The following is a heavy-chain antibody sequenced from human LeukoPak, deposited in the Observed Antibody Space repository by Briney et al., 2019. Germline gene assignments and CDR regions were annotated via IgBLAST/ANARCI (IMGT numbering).Heavy chain of an antibody. D-gene: IGHD3-10*01. V-gene: IGHV4-4*07. J-gene: IGHJ6*03. CDR2: IYTSGST. CDR1: GGSISSYY. CDR3: AAEKEDYGSGSYRDYYYYMDV. Sequence: SETLSLTCTVSGGSISSYYWSWLRQPAGKGLEWIGRIYTSGSTNYNPSLKSRVTMSVDTSKNQFSLKLSSVTAADTAVYYCAAEKEDYGSGSYRDYYYYMDVRGKGTTVTVSS.